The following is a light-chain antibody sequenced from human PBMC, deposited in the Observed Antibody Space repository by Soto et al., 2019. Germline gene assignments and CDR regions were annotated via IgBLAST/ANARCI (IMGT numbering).Light chain of an antibody. CDR2: SNN. CDR1: SSNIGSNT. Sequence: QSVLTQPPSASGTPGQRVTISCSGSSSNIGSNTVSWYQQLPGTAPKLLIYSNNLRPSGVPDRFSGSQSGTSASLAISGLQSEDEADYYCAAWDDSLNGRYVFGTGTKLTVL. J-gene: IGLJ1*01. V-gene: IGLV1-44*01. CDR3: AAWDDSLNGRYV.